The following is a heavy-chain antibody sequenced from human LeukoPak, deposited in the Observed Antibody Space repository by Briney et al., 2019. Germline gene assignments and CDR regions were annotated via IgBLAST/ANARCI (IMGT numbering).Heavy chain of an antibody. CDR3: GRDVSGIGMDV. V-gene: IGHV3-7*01. J-gene: IGHJ6*02. CDR1: GFTFSSYW. CDR2: IKRDGSEK. D-gene: IGHD3-16*01. Sequence: GGSLRLSYAASGFTFSSYWMSWVRQAPGKGLEWVANIKRDGSEKYYVDSVKGRFTISRDNAKNSLYLQMNSLRAEDTAVYYCGRDVSGIGMDVWGQGTTVTVSS.